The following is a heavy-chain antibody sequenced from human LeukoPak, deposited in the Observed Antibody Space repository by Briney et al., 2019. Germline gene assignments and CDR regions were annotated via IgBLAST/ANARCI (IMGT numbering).Heavy chain of an antibody. CDR3: AKDVAAAGINWFDP. Sequence: GGSLRPSCAASGFTFSSYAMHWVRQAPGKGLEWVAVISYDGSNKYYADSVKGRFTISRDNSKNTLYLQMNSLRAEDTAVYYCAKDVAAAGINWFDPWGQGTLVTVSS. CDR2: ISYDGSNK. D-gene: IGHD6-13*01. J-gene: IGHJ5*02. V-gene: IGHV3-30*04. CDR1: GFTFSSYA.